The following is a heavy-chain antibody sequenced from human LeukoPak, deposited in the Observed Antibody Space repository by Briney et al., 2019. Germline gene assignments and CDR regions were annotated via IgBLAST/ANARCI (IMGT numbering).Heavy chain of an antibody. J-gene: IGHJ4*02. V-gene: IGHV3-21*01. D-gene: IGHD3-3*01. CDR1: GFTFSDYG. CDR2: ISDNSGAI. Sequence: GGSLRLSCAASGFTFSDYGMIWVRQAPGKGLAWVSSISDNSGAIHYAESVKGRFTISRDNAKNSLYLQMNGLRAEDTAIYYCARTTYYDLSSPDYWGQGTLVTVSS. CDR3: ARTTYYDLSSPDY.